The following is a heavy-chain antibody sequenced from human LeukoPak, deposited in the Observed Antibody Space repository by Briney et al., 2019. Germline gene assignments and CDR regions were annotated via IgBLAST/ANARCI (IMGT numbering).Heavy chain of an antibody. Sequence: PGGSLRLSCAASGFTFSSYAMHWVRQAPGKGLEWVAVISYDGSNKYYADSVKGRFTISRDNAKNSLYLQMNSLRAEDTAVYYCARRLPVAGIISDYWGQGTLVTVSS. CDR1: GFTFSSYA. V-gene: IGHV3-30-3*01. J-gene: IGHJ4*02. CDR2: ISYDGSNK. CDR3: ARRLPVAGIISDY. D-gene: IGHD6-19*01.